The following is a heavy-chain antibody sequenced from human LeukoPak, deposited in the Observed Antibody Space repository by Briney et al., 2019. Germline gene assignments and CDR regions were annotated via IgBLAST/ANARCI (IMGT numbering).Heavy chain of an antibody. CDR3: ARGPGYSYGFGYYYYYGMDV. V-gene: IGHV1-46*01. CDR2: INPSGGST. J-gene: IGHJ6*02. D-gene: IGHD5-18*01. Sequence: GASVKVSCKASGYTFTSYYMHWVRQAPGQGREWMGLINPSGGSTSYAQKFQGRVTMTRDTSTSTVYMELSSLRSEDTAVYYCARGPGYSYGFGYYYYYGMDVWGQGTTVTVSS. CDR1: GYTFTSYY.